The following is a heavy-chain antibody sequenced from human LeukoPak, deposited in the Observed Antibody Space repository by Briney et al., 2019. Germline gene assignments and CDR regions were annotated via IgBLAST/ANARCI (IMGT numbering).Heavy chain of an antibody. CDR3: ARAYYDFWSGYSRAFDI. D-gene: IGHD3-3*01. V-gene: IGHV1-2*02. CDR1: EYTFTNYD. J-gene: IGHJ3*02. CDR2: INPNSGGT. Sequence: VASVKVSCKASEYTFTNYDINWVRQATGQGLEWMGWINPNSGGTNYAQKFQGRVTMTRDTSISTAYMELSRLRSDDTAVYYCARAYYDFWSGYSRAFDIWGQGTMVTVSS.